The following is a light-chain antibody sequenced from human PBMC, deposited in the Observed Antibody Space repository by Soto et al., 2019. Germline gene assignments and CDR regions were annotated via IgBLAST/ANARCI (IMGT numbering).Light chain of an antibody. CDR3: QQYKNWS. CDR1: QSRGSN. J-gene: IGKJ1*01. V-gene: IGKV3D-15*01. CDR2: GAS. Sequence: EIVLTQSPGTLSLSPGERATLSCKTSQSRGSNFLAWYQHKPGQAPRLLIYGASSRATGIPARFSGSGSGTEFTLTISSLQSEDFAVYYCQQYKNWSFGQGTKVDIK.